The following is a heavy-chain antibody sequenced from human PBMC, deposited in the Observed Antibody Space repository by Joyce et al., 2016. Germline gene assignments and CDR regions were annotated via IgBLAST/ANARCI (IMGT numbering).Heavy chain of an antibody. CDR1: GFTVSNNY. J-gene: IGHJ4*02. CDR2: IYSGGDT. CDR3: ARVPGFH. V-gene: IGHV3-53*01. Sequence: EVQLVESGGGLIQPGGSLRLSCAASGFTVSNNYMTWGRQAPGKGLEWVSFIYSGGDTYDADSVKGRFTISRDKNTLYLQMNSLRVEDTAVYYCARVPGFHWGQGTLVTVSS.